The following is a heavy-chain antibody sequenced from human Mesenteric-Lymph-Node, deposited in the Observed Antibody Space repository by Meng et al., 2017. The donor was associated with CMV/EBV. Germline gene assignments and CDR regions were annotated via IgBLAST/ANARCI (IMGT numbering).Heavy chain of an antibody. CDR2: IKQDGSEK. Sequence: GGSLRLSCAVSGFSVSNNYISWVRQAPGKGLEWVANIKQDGSEKYYVDSVKGRFTVSRDNSKNTLYLQMNSLRPEDTAVYYCAKRGLGYCSSTNCPGPFDYWGQGT. D-gene: IGHD2-2*01. CDR3: AKRGLGYCSSTNCPGPFDY. CDR1: GFSVSNNY. J-gene: IGHJ4*02. V-gene: IGHV3-7*01.